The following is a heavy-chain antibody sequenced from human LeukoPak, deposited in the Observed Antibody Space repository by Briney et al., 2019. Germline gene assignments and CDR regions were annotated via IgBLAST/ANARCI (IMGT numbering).Heavy chain of an antibody. Sequence: PGGSLRLSCAASGFTFSSYWMSWVRQAPGKGLEWVANIKQDGSEKYYVDSVKCRFTISRDNAKNSLYLQMKSLRAEDTAVYYCAKQLWLFDYWGQGTLVTVSS. CDR1: GFTFSSYW. CDR2: IKQDGSEK. CDR3: AKQLWLFDY. J-gene: IGHJ4*02. V-gene: IGHV3-7*01. D-gene: IGHD5-18*01.